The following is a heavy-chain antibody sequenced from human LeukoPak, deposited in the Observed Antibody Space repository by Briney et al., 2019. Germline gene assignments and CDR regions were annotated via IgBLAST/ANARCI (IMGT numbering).Heavy chain of an antibody. Sequence: PGGSLRLSCAASGFTFSSYGMHWVRQAPGKGLEWVAVISYDGSNKYYADSVKGRFTISRDNSKNTLYLQMNSLRAEDTAVYYCAKDRRSYGYDDAFDIWGQGTMVTVSS. J-gene: IGHJ3*02. CDR2: ISYDGSNK. V-gene: IGHV3-30*18. CDR1: GFTFSSYG. D-gene: IGHD5-18*01. CDR3: AKDRRSYGYDDAFDI.